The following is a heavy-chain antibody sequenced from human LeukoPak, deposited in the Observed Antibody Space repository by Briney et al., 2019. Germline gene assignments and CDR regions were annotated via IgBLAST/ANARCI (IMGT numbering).Heavy chain of an antibody. CDR1: GFTFSSYA. Sequence: QAGGSLRLSCAASGFTFSSYAMHWVRQAPGKGLEWVAVIWYDGSNKYYADSVKGRFTISRDNAKNSLYLQMNSLRAEDTAVYYCARERPRYDFWSGYPVDYWGQGTLVTVSS. CDR3: ARERPRYDFWSGYPVDY. CDR2: IWYDGSNK. V-gene: IGHV3-33*08. J-gene: IGHJ4*02. D-gene: IGHD3-3*01.